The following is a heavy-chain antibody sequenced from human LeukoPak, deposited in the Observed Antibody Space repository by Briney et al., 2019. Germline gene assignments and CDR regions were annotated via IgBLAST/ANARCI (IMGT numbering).Heavy chain of an antibody. CDR1: GFTFNNYL. Sequence: GGSLRLSCAASGFTFNNYLMHWVRQAPGKGLDWVAVIVEDGTNQYYADSVKGRFTISRDNAKNSLYLQMNSLRAEDTAVYYCARDGGGYRFYNWFDPWGQGTLVTVSS. D-gene: IGHD5-12*01. CDR3: ARDGGGYRFYNWFDP. V-gene: IGHV3-30*04. CDR2: IVEDGTNQ. J-gene: IGHJ5*02.